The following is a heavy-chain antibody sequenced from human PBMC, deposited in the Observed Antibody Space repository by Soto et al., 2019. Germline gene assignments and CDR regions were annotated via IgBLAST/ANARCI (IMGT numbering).Heavy chain of an antibody. CDR2: ISSSSSYT. CDR3: ARDSPYDSSGYYYVY. D-gene: IGHD3-22*01. J-gene: IGHJ4*02. Sequence: GGSLRLSCAASGFTFSDYYMSWIRQAPGKGLEWVSYISSSSSYTNYADSVKGRFTISRDDAKNSLYLQMNSLRAEDTAVYYCARDSPYDSSGYYYVYWGQGTLVTVSS. CDR1: GFTFSDYY. V-gene: IGHV3-11*06.